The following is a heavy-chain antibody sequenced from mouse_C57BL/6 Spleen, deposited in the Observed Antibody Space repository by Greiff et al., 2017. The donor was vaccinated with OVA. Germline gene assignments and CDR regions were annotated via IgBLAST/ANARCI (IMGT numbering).Heavy chain of an antibody. CDR3: ARSGSNWSWFAY. CDR2: MYPGDGDT. J-gene: IGHJ3*01. V-gene: IGHV1-80*01. D-gene: IGHD4-1*01. CDR1: GYAFRSYW. Sequence: QVQLQQSGAELVKPGASVKISCKASGYAFRSYWMNWVKQRPGKGLEWIGQMYPGDGDTNYNGKFKGKATLTADKSSSTAYMQLSSLTSEDSAVYFCARSGSNWSWFAYWGQGTLVTVSA.